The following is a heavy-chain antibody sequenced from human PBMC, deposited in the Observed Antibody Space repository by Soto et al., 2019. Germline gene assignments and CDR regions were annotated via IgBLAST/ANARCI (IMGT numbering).Heavy chain of an antibody. V-gene: IGHV1-69*13. CDR2: IIPIFGTA. CDR3: ARSVHTVTTSYYFDY. D-gene: IGHD4-17*01. J-gene: IGHJ4*02. CDR1: GGTFSSYA. Sequence: ASVKVSCKASGGTFSSYAISWVRQAPGQGLEWMGGIIPIFGTANYAQKFQGRVTITADESTSTAYMELSSLRSEDTAVYYCARSVHTVTTSYYFDYWGQGTLVTVSS.